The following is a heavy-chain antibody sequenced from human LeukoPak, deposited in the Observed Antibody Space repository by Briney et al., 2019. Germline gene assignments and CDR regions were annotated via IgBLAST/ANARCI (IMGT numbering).Heavy chain of an antibody. CDR1: GGSISSCTYS. D-gene: IGHD6-19*01. CDR2: ISCSGCT. Sequence: SETLSLTCTVSGGSISSCTYSWGWIRQPPGKGLEWIGSISCSGCTYYNPSLKSRVTISVDTSKNQFSLKLSSVTAADTAVYYCARRKGYSSVDYWGQGTLVTVSS. V-gene: IGHV4-39*01. CDR3: ARRKGYSSVDY. J-gene: IGHJ4*02.